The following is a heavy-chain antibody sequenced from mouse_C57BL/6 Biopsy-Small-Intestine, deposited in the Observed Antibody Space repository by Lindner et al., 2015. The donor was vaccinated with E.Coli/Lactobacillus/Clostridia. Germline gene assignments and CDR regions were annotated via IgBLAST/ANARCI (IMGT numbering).Heavy chain of an antibody. D-gene: IGHD2-3*01. CDR1: GFNIKDDY. CDR3: ASDGYY. J-gene: IGHJ3*01. Sequence: VQLQESGAELVRPGASVKLSCTASGFNIKDDYMNWVKQSHGKSLEWIGVINPNYGTTSYNQKFKGKATLTVDQSSSTAYMQLSSLTSEDSAVYYCASDGYYWGQGTLVTVSA. V-gene: IGHV1-39*01. CDR2: INPNYGTT.